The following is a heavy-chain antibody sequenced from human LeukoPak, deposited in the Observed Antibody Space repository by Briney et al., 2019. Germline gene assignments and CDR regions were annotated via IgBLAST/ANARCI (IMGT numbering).Heavy chain of an antibody. J-gene: IGHJ3*02. CDR1: GGSISRYY. D-gene: IGHD1-1*01. V-gene: IGHV4-59*01. CDR3: ARDLSTPVATNYKSYFDI. Sequence: PSETLSLTCTVSGGSISRYYWSWIRQPPGKGLEWIGYKDYSGSTNYNRSLKSRVTISVDTSKNQFSLKLSSVTAADTAVYYCARDLSTPVATNYKSYFDIWGQGTMVTVSS. CDR2: KDYSGST.